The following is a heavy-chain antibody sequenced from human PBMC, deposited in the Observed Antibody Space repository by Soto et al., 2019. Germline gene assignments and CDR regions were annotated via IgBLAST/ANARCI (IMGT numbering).Heavy chain of an antibody. D-gene: IGHD6-13*01. CDR2: INPNSGGT. Sequence: ASVKVSCKASGYTFTGYYMHWVRQAPGQGLEWMGWINPNSGGTNYAQKFQGRVTMTRDTSISTAYMELSRLRSDDTAVYYCAGERGYSSSPASWGQGTLVTVSS. J-gene: IGHJ5*02. CDR1: GYTFTGYY. CDR3: AGERGYSSSPAS. V-gene: IGHV1-2*02.